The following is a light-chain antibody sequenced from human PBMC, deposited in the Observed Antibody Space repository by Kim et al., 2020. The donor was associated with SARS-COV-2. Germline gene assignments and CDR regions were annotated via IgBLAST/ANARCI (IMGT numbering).Light chain of an antibody. J-gene: IGKJ2*01. V-gene: IGKV3-11*01. CDR3: QQRSNWMFS. CDR2: GAS. Sequence: EIVLTQSPATLSLSPGEGATLSCRASQSVRSQLAWYQQRPGQAPRLLIYGASKRATGIPARFTGSGSGTDFTLAISSLESEDFAVYYCQQRSNWMFSFGQGTKLEI. CDR1: QSVRSQ.